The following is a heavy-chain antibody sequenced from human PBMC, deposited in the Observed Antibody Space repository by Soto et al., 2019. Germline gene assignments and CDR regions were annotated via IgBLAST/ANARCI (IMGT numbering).Heavy chain of an antibody. Sequence: QAQLVESGGGVVQPGTSLRLSCAASGFTISTHGMHCVRQAPGKGLEWLANIWYDGSNKFYAESVKGRFSISKDNSKNTLYLQMSSLRAEDTAVYYCAAATTWNFHFPYWGQGTQVTVSS. CDR2: IWYDGSNK. J-gene: IGHJ4*02. CDR1: GFTISTHG. D-gene: IGHD1-7*01. V-gene: IGHV3-33*03. CDR3: AAATTWNFHFPY.